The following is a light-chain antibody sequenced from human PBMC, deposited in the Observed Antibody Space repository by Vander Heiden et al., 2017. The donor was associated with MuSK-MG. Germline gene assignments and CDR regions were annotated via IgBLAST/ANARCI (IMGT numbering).Light chain of an antibody. Sequence: DIQMTQSPSSLSASVGDRVTITCRASQNIRTCLNWYQQKAGQAPKLLVSGASNLQTGVPSRFTGRGSGTEFTLTISSLQPEDFATYSCQQTYSAPALTFGGGTKVEIK. CDR1: QNIRTC. V-gene: IGKV1-39*01. J-gene: IGKJ4*01. CDR3: QQTYSAPALT. CDR2: GAS.